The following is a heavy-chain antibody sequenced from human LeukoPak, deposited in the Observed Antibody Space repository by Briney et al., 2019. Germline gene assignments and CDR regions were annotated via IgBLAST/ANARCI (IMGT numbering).Heavy chain of an antibody. D-gene: IGHD6-13*01. CDR3: ARRIATGGMTIGY. V-gene: IGHV1-8*01. J-gene: IGHJ4*02. Sequence: ASVKVSCKASGYTFTSYDINWVRQATGQGGGWMGWMNPNSGNAGYAQKFQGRVTMTRNSSISTAYMELSSLRSEDTAVYYCARRIATGGMTIGYWGQGTLVTVSS. CDR2: MNPNSGNA. CDR1: GYTFTSYD.